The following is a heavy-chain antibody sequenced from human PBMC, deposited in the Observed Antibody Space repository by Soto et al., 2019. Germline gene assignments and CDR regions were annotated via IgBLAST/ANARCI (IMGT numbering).Heavy chain of an antibody. D-gene: IGHD6-6*01. J-gene: IGHJ4*02. CDR3: AREVGKVGYSSSSCDC. CDR1: GYTFTGHY. CDR2: INPDNGGT. Sequence: QVQLVQSGAEVKKPGASVKVSCKASGYTFTGHYMYWVRQAPGQGLEWMGWINPDNGGTSYAQKFQGRVTMTTDTSINTAYMELSRLRSDDTAVYYCAREVGKVGYSSSSCDCWGQGSLVTVST. V-gene: IGHV1-2*02.